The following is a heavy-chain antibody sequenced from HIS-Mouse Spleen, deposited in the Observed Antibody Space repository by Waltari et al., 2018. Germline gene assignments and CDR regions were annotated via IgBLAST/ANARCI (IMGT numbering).Heavy chain of an antibody. CDR3: AREIPYSSSWYDWYFDL. D-gene: IGHD6-13*01. CDR2: IYYSGRT. Sequence: QLQLQESGPGLVKPSETLSLTCTVSGGSISSSSYYWGWIRQPPGKGLEWIGSIYYSGRTYDNPSLKSRVNISVDTSKNQFSLKLSAVTAADTAVYYCAREIPYSSSWYDWYFDLWGRGTLVTVSS. J-gene: IGHJ2*01. V-gene: IGHV4-39*07. CDR1: GGSISSSSYY.